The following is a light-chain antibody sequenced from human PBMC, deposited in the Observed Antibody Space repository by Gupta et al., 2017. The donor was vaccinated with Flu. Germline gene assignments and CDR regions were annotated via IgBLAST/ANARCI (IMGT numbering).Light chain of an antibody. V-gene: IGKV1-5*03. CDR1: QSISSW. CDR3: QHKNSSPIS. Sequence: DTQMSHPPSTLSASVGDRVTITCRASQSISSWLPWYQQKPGKAPKLLIYKASSGESGVPSRFSGSGSGTEFTLTISSRQPDDFASYYCQHKNSSPISFGQGTQLEIK. CDR2: KAS. J-gene: IGKJ5*01.